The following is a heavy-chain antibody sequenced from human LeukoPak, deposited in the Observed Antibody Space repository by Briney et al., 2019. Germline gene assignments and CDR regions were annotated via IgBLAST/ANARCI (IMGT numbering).Heavy chain of an antibody. J-gene: IGHJ3*02. Sequence: GGSLRLSCAASGFTFSSYEMNWVRQAPGEGLEWVSYISSSGSTIYYADSVKGRFTISRDNAKNSLYLQMNSLRAEDTAVYYCARDLMGHDSSGYYYESRAFDIWGQGTMVTVSS. V-gene: IGHV3-48*03. D-gene: IGHD3-22*01. CDR2: ISSSGSTI. CDR1: GFTFSSYE. CDR3: ARDLMGHDSSGYYYESRAFDI.